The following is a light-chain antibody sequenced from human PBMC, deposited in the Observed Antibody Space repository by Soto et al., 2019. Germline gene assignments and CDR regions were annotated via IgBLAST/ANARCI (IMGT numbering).Light chain of an antibody. V-gene: IGKV1-39*01. CDR3: QQYSDYSRT. Sequence: DIQMTQSPSSLSASVGDRVTITCRASQSISSYLNWYQQKPGKAPKLLIYAASSLQSGVPSRFSGSGSGTDFTLTISSLQPDDFATYFCQQYSDYSRTFGQGTKVDIK. J-gene: IGKJ1*01. CDR2: AAS. CDR1: QSISSY.